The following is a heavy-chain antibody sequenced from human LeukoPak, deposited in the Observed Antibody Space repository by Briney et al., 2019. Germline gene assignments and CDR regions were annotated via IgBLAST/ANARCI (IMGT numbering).Heavy chain of an antibody. CDR3: ARTRNYYDAMDV. CDR2: INSVGSST. Sequence: SGGSLRLSCAASGFTFTTYWMNWVRQAPGKGLEWVSRINSVGSSTTYAASVKGRFTISRDNAKNTLYLQMNSLRAEDTAVYYCARTRNYYDAMDVWGQGTTVTVSS. J-gene: IGHJ6*02. V-gene: IGHV3-74*01. CDR1: GFTFTTYW.